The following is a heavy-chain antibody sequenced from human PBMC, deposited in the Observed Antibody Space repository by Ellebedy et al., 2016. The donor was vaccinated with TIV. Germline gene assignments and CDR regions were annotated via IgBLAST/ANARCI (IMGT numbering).Heavy chain of an antibody. J-gene: IGHJ6*02. CDR3: ARDLQVRGLIYYYYGLDV. CDR1: GFTFSEYY. V-gene: IGHV3-11*06. D-gene: IGHD3-10*01. CDR2: ISMSGSHT. Sequence: GESLKISCTASGFTFSEYYMSWIRQAPGKGLEWVSYISMSGSHTNYIDSVKGRFTISRDNAKNSLYLQMNSLRAEDTAVYYCARDLQVRGLIYYYYGLDVWGQGTTVTVSS.